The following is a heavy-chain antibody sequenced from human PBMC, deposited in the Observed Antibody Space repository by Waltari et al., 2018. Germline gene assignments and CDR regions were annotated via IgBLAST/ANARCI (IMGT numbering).Heavy chain of an antibody. V-gene: IGHV2-5*01. Sequence: QITLKESGPTLVKPTQTLTLTCTFSGFSLSTSGVGVGWIRQPPGKALEWLALIYWNDDKRYSPSLKSRLTITKDTSKNQVVLTMTNMDPVDTATYYCAHRTAGPKPFDYWGQGTLVTVSS. CDR2: IYWNDDK. D-gene: IGHD6-19*01. J-gene: IGHJ4*02. CDR1: GFSLSTSGVG. CDR3: AHRTAGPKPFDY.